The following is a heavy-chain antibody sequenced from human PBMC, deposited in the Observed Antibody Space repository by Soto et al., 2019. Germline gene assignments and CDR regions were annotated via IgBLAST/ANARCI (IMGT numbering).Heavy chain of an antibody. V-gene: IGHV1-18*01. CDR2: ISAYNGNT. D-gene: IGHD2-2*01. CDR1: GYTSTSYG. Sequence: QVQLVQSGAEVKKPGASVKVSCKASGYTSTSYGISWVRQAPGQGLEWMGWISAYNGNTNYAQKLQGRVTMTTDTSTRTAYMELRSLGSDDTAVYYCAREPDIVVVPADMLSTPYYYIYVWGKGTTVTVSS. CDR3: AREPDIVVVPADMLSTPYYYIYV. J-gene: IGHJ6*03.